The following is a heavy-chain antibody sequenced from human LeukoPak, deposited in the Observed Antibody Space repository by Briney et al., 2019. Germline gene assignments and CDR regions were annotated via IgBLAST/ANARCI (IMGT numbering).Heavy chain of an antibody. J-gene: IGHJ4*02. CDR1: GFTFSDYY. Sequence: GGSLRLSCAASGFTFSDYYMTWVRQAPGKGLEWVANIKQDESIKYYVDSVKGRFTISRDNAKDTLYLRMDSLRAEDTAVYYCARVMTTMTTLDYWGQGALVTVSS. CDR3: ARVMTTMTTLDY. V-gene: IGHV3-7*02. CDR2: IKQDESIK. D-gene: IGHD4-17*01.